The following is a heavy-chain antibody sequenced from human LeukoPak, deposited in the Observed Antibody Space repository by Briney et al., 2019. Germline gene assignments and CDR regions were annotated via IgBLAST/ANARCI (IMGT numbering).Heavy chain of an antibody. CDR1: GFTFSSYA. D-gene: IGHD6-19*01. CDR3: VKGSVYSSGCCDY. Sequence: PGGSLRLSCPASGFTFSSYAMHWVRQAPGKGLEYVSSISSSGGNTYYTDSVKGRFTISRDDSKNTLDLQMSSLRGEDTAVYYCVKGSVYSSGCCDYWGQGTLVTVSS. J-gene: IGHJ4*02. V-gene: IGHV3-64D*06. CDR2: ISSSGGNT.